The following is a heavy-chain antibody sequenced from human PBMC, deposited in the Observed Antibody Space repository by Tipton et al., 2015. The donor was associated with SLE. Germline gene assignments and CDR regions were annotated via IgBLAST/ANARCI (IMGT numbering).Heavy chain of an antibody. CDR3: AKDDGIAEETYYFDY. D-gene: IGHD6-13*01. CDR1: GFPLSGYG. CDR2: IRYDGSRK. J-gene: IGHJ4*02. V-gene: IGHV3-30*02. Sequence: SLRLSCVASGFPLSGYGMHWVRQAPGKGLEWVAFIRYDGSRKYYADFVKGRFTISRDNSKNTLYLQLNSLRAEDTALYYCAKDDGIAEETYYFDYWGQGTLVTVSS.